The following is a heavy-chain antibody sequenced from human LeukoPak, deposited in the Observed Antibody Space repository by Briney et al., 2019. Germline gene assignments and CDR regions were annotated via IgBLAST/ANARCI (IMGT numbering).Heavy chain of an antibody. V-gene: IGHV3-30*02. Sequence: HPGGSLRLSCGASGFIFDTHDMHWVRQAPGKGLEWVAFIRSDGYHTYYADSVKGRFTITRDNSKNTLYLQTNSLRLEDMAVYYCAKPSGSGVDYWGRGTRVTVSS. CDR3: AKPSGSGVDY. J-gene: IGHJ4*02. CDR1: GFIFDTHD. CDR2: IRSDGYHT. D-gene: IGHD1-26*01.